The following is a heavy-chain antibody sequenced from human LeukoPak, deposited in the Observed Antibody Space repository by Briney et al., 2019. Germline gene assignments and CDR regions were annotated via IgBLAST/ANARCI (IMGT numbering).Heavy chain of an antibody. J-gene: IGHJ4*02. CDR2: IRYNGTSK. D-gene: IGHD1-26*01. Sequence: GGSLRLSCAASGFTFSSSGMHWVRQAPGKGLEWVAFIRYNGTSKYYADSVKGRFTISRDNSKNTVYLQMNSLRAEDTAVYYCAKETRGSYSDYWGQGTLVTVSS. V-gene: IGHV3-30*02. CDR3: AKETRGSYSDY. CDR1: GFTFSSSG.